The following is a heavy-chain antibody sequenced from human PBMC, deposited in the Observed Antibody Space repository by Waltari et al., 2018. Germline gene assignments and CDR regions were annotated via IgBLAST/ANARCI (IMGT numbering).Heavy chain of an antibody. D-gene: IGHD3-9*01. J-gene: IGHJ4*02. CDR2: INPNSGGT. CDR3: ARVIMRYFDWLEAWDYFDY. Sequence: QVQLVQSGAEVKKPGASVKVSCKASGYTFTGYYMHWVRQAPGQGLEWMGRINPNSGGTNYEQKFQGRVTMTRDTSISTAYMELSRLRSDDTAVYYCARVIMRYFDWLEAWDYFDYWGQGTLVTVSS. V-gene: IGHV1-2*06. CDR1: GYTFTGYY.